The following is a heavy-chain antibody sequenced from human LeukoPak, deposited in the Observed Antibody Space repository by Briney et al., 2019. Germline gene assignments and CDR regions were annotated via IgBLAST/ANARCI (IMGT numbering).Heavy chain of an antibody. CDR1: GYTFTNYY. V-gene: IGHV1-46*01. Sequence: ASVKVSCKASGYTFTNYYMHWVRQAPGQGLEWMGIINPNGGSTSYAQRFQGRVTMTRDMSTSTVYMEMSSLRSEDTAVYYCARCDHFEVAAKRDWYFDLWGRGTLVTVSS. CDR2: INPNGGST. CDR3: ARCDHFEVAAKRDWYFDL. J-gene: IGHJ2*01. D-gene: IGHD2-15*01.